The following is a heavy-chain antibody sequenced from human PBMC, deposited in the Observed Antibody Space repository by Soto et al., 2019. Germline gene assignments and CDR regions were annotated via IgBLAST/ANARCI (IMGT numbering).Heavy chain of an antibody. CDR3: ARDAQPPPYYYYYYMGV. Sequence: GGSLRLSCAASGFTFSSYGMHWVRQAPGKGLEWVAVIWYDGSNKYYADSVKGRFTISRDNSKISLYLQMNSLRAEDTAVYYCARDAQPPPYYYYYYMGVWGKGTTVTVSS. CDR1: GFTFSSYG. CDR2: IWYDGSNK. J-gene: IGHJ6*03. V-gene: IGHV3-33*01.